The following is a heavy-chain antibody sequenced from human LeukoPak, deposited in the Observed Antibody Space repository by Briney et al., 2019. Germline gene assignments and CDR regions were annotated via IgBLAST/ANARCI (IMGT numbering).Heavy chain of an antibody. CDR3: ARQVEGYSSSWFL. Sequence: PGEFLEISCKASGYSFTTTTYWIGWVRQMPGKGLEWMGIIYPRDSDTRYSPSFQGQVTISADKTINTAYLQWSSLKASDTAMYYCARQVEGYSSSWFLWGQGTLVTVPS. D-gene: IGHD6-13*01. CDR2: IYPRDSDT. V-gene: IGHV5-51*01. J-gene: IGHJ4*02. CDR1: GYSFTTTTYW.